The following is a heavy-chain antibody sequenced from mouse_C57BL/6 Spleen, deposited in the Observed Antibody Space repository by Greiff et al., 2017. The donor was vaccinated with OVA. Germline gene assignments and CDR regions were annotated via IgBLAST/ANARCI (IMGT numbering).Heavy chain of an antibody. CDR1: GYTFTSYW. V-gene: IGHV1-50*01. CDR3: ARRIYYYGSSSYWYFDV. CDR2: IDPSDSYT. D-gene: IGHD1-1*01. Sequence: VQLQQPGAELVKPGASVKLSCKASGYTFTSYWMQWVKQRPGQGLEWIGEIDPSDSYTNYNQKFKGKATLTVDTSSSTAYMQLSSLTSEDSAVYYCARRIYYYGSSSYWYFDVWGTGTTVTVSS. J-gene: IGHJ1*03.